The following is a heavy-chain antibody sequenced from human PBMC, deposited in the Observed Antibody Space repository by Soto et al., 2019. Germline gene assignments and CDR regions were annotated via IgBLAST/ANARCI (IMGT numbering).Heavy chain of an antibody. D-gene: IGHD6-19*01. J-gene: IGHJ4*02. CDR3: ARGATSSGWFRVPPVFDY. V-gene: IGHV4-34*01. CDR2: INHSGST. CDR1: GGSFSGYY. Sequence: SETLSLTCAVYGGSFSGYYWTWIRQPPGKGLEWIGEINHSGSTNYNPSLKSRVTISIDTSKNQFSLKLSSVTAADTAVYFCARGATSSGWFRVPPVFDYWGQGTLVTVSS.